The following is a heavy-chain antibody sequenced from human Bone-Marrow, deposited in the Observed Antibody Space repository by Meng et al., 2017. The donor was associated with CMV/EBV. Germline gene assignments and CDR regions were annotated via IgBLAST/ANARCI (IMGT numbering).Heavy chain of an antibody. CDR2: MNPNSGNT. J-gene: IGHJ6*02. V-gene: IGHV1-8*01. CDR3: ARDSGAGGLRYYYGMDV. CDR1: GYTFTSYD. D-gene: IGHD1-26*01. Sequence: ASVKVSCKASGYTFTSYDINWVRQATGQGLEWMGWMNPNSGNTGYAQKFQGRVTMTRNTSISTAYMELSSLRSGDTAVYYCARDSGAGGLRYYYGMDVWGQGTTVTVSS.